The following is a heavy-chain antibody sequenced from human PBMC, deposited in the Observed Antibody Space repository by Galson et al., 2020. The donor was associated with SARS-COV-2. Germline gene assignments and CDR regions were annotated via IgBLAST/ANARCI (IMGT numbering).Heavy chain of an antibody. CDR3: ARGLSIAARPGAGGWFDP. Sequence: SETLSLTCTVSGGSISSYYWSWIRQPPGKGLEWIGYIYYSGSTNYNPSLKSRVTISVDTSKNQFSLKLSSVTAADTAVYYCARGLSIAARPGAGGWFDPWGQGTLVTVSS. CDR1: GGSISSYY. V-gene: IGHV4-59*13. CDR2: IYYSGST. J-gene: IGHJ5*02. D-gene: IGHD6-6*01.